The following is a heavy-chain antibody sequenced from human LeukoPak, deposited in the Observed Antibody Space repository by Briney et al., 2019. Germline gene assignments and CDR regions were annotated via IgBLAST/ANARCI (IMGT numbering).Heavy chain of an antibody. CDR2: IYTSGST. V-gene: IGHV4-61*02. CDR1: GGSISSGSYY. J-gene: IGHJ4*02. D-gene: IGHD6-19*01. Sequence: PSETLSLTCTVSGGSISSGSYYWSWIRQPAGKGLEWIGRIYTSGSTNYNPSLKSRVTISVDTSKNQFSLKLSSVTAADTAVYYCARDPGSGWYGVDYWGQETLVTVSS. CDR3: ARDPGSGWYGVDY.